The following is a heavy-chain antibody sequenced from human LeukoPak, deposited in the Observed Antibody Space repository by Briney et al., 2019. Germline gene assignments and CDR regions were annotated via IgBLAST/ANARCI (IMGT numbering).Heavy chain of an antibody. J-gene: IGHJ6*03. D-gene: IGHD6-13*01. Sequence: PGGSLRLSCGASGFTFSSYSMNWVRQAPGKGLEWVSSISSSSSYIYYADSVKGRFTISRDNAKNSLYLQMNSLRAEDTAVYYCASSSYKQQLSYYYYYYMDVWGKGTTVTVSS. CDR1: GFTFSSYS. CDR3: ASSSYKQQLSYYYYYYMDV. CDR2: ISSSSSYI. V-gene: IGHV3-21*01.